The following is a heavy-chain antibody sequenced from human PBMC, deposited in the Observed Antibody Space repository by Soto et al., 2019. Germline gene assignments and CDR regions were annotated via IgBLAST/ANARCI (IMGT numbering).Heavy chain of an antibody. CDR1: GYTFTSYY. V-gene: IGHV1-46*01. J-gene: IGHJ6*02. D-gene: IGHD3-10*01. CDR3: ASTGHHYYGWGIYFESDYYYGMDV. CDR2: INPSGGST. Sequence: GASVKVSCKASGYTFTSYYMHWVRQAPGQGLEWMGIINPSGGSTSYAQKFQGRVTMTRDTSTSTVYMELSSLRSEDTAVYYCASTGHHYYGWGIYFESDYYYGMDVCAQGTTVRVSS.